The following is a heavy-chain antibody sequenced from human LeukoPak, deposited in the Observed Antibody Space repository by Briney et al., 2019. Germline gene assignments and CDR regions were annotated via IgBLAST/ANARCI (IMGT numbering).Heavy chain of an antibody. J-gene: IGHJ4*02. Sequence: GGSLRLSCAASGFTFRAYAMSWVRQAPGKGLEWVSAISGSGGSTYYADSVKGRFTISRDNSKNALYLQMNSLRAEDTAVYYCAKDIRFLEWLSITYFDYWGQGTLVTVSS. D-gene: IGHD3-3*01. CDR2: ISGSGGST. V-gene: IGHV3-23*01. CDR1: GFTFRAYA. CDR3: AKDIRFLEWLSITYFDY.